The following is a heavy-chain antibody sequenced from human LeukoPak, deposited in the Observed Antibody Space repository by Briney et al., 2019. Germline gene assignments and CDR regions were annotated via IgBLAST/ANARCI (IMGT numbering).Heavy chain of an antibody. CDR2: IGTAGDT. CDR3: ARGGDDYGDYGQDAFDI. J-gene: IGHJ3*02. D-gene: IGHD4-17*01. V-gene: IGHV3-13*01. Sequence: PGGSLRLSCAASGFTFSSYDMHWVRQATGKGLEWVSAIGTAGDTYYPGSVKGRFTISRENAKNSLYLQMNSLRAGDTAVYYCARGGDDYGDYGQDAFDIWGQGTMVTVSS. CDR1: GFTFSSYD.